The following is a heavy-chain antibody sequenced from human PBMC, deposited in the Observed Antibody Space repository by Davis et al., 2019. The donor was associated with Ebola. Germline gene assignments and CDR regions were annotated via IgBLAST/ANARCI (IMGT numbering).Heavy chain of an antibody. V-gene: IGHV4-39*01. D-gene: IGHD5-12*01. Sequence: MPSATLSPPPTLSCCSLHSSSYYWGWVRPPPGKGLEWIGSIYYSGSTYYNPSLKSRVTISVDTSKNQFSLKLSSVTAADTAVYYCAGQDIVATIIDYWGQGTLVTVSS. CDR2: IYYSGST. J-gene: IGHJ4*02. CDR1: CCSLHSSSYY. CDR3: AGQDIVATIIDY.